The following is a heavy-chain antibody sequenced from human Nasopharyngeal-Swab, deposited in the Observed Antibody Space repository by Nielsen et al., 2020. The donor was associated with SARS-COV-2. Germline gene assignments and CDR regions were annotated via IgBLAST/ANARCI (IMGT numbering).Heavy chain of an antibody. J-gene: IGHJ3*02. V-gene: IGHV4-61*02. CDR3: AREYQSTYYYDSSGPIYDAFDI. CDR2: IYTSGST. CDR1: GGSISSGSYY. D-gene: IGHD3-22*01. Sequence: SCTVSGGSISSGSYYWSWIRPPAGKGLEWIGRIYTSGSTNYNPSLKSRVTISVDTSKNQFSLKLSSVTAADTAVYYCAREYQSTYYYDSSGPIYDAFDIWGQGTMVTVSS.